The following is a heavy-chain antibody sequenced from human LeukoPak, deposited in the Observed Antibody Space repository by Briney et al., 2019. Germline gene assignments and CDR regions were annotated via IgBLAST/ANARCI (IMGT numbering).Heavy chain of an antibody. D-gene: IGHD3-10*01. CDR1: GFTFNIYT. CDR3: AKGSYGSGTYGSFDY. Sequence: GGSLRLSCAASGFTFNIYTMYWVRQAPGKGLEWVSVIRGTGDSTYYADSVKGRFTISRDNSKNTLYLQMNSLRAEDTAVYYCAKGSYGSGTYGSFDYWGQGTLVTVSS. V-gene: IGHV3-23*01. J-gene: IGHJ4*02. CDR2: IRGTGDST.